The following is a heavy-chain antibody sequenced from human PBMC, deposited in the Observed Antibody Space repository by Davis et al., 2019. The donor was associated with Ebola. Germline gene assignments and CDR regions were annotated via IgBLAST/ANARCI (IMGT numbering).Heavy chain of an antibody. Sequence: SLKISCAASGFTFDDYAMHWVRQAPGKGLEWVSGISWNSGSIGYADSVKGRFTISRDNAKNSLYLQMNSLRAEDTAVYYCAKEEFYYDSSGYSFSFDYWGQGTLVTVSS. V-gene: IGHV3-9*01. D-gene: IGHD3-22*01. CDR2: ISWNSGSI. J-gene: IGHJ4*02. CDR3: AKEEFYYDSSGYSFSFDY. CDR1: GFTFDDYA.